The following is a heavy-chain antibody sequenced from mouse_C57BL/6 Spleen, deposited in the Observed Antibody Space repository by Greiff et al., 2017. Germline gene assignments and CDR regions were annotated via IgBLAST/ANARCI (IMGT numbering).Heavy chain of an antibody. V-gene: IGHV1-53*01. Sequence: QVQLQQPGTELVKPGASVKLSCKASGYTFTSYWMHWVKQRPGQGLEWIGNINPSNGGTNYNEKFKSKATLTVDKSSSTAYMQLSSLTSEDSAVYYCARYDYGSSWWYFDVWGTGTTVTVSS. CDR3: ARYDYGSSWWYFDV. J-gene: IGHJ1*03. D-gene: IGHD1-1*01. CDR1: GYTFTSYW. CDR2: INPSNGGT.